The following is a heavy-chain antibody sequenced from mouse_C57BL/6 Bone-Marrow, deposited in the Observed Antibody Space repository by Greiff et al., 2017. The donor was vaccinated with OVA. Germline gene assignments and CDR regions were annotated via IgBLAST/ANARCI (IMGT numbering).Heavy chain of an antibody. CDR1: GYTFTSYW. Sequence: QVQLQQPGAELVRPGTSVKLPCKASGYTFTSYWMHWVKQRPGQGLEWIGVIDPSDSYTNYNQKFKGKATLTVDTSSSTAYMQLSSLTSEDSAVYYCARCYGSNYYAMDYWGQGTSVTVSS. V-gene: IGHV1-59*01. D-gene: IGHD1-1*01. CDR3: ARCYGSNYYAMDY. CDR2: IDPSDSYT. J-gene: IGHJ4*01.